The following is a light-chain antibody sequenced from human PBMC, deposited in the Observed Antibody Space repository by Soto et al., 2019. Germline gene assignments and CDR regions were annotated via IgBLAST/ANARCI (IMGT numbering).Light chain of an antibody. V-gene: IGLV2-23*02. Sequence: QSALAQPDSVSGSPVQSITISCTGTSSDVGSYNLVSWYQQHPGKAPKLMIYEVSKRPSGVSNRFSGSKSGNTASLTISGLQAEDEADYYCCSYAGSSTFYVFGTGTKVTVL. CDR3: CSYAGSSTFYV. J-gene: IGLJ1*01. CDR1: SSDVGSYNL. CDR2: EVS.